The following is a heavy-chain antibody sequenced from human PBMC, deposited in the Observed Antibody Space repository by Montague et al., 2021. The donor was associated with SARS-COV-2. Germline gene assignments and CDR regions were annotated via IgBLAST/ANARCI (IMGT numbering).Heavy chain of an antibody. J-gene: IGHJ3*02. CDR3: AGKSITMVQGVIMGAFDI. CDR1: GGSISSSSYY. V-gene: IGHV4-39*07. CDR2: IYYSGST. D-gene: IGHD3-10*01. Sequence: SETLSLTCTASGGSISSSSYYWGWIRQPPGKGLEWIGSIYYSGSTYYNPSLKSRVTISVDTSKNQFSLKLSFVTTADTAVYYCAGKSITMVQGVIMGAFDIWGQGTMVTVSS.